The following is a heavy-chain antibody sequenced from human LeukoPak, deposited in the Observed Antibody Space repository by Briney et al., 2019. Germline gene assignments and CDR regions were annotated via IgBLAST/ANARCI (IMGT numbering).Heavy chain of an antibody. CDR3: ARHWVSSGTNWFDP. J-gene: IGHJ5*02. V-gene: IGHV4-39*01. D-gene: IGHD3-22*01. CDR1: SGSIRIRNYY. CDR2: IYYSGNT. Sequence: SETLSLTCTVSSGSIRIRNYYWGWLRQPPGKGLEWIGSIYYSGNTYYNPSLESRVTISVDTSKNQFSLKLSSVTAADTAVYYCARHWVSSGTNWFDPWGQGTLVTVSS.